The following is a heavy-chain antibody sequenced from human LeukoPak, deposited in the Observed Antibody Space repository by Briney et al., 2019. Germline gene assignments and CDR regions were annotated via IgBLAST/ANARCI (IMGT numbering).Heavy chain of an antibody. V-gene: IGHV4-59*01. CDR1: GGSISSYY. D-gene: IGHD6-19*01. CDR2: IYYSGST. CDR3: ARVESIAVALDI. J-gene: IGHJ3*02. Sequence: TSETLSLTCTVSGGSISSYYWIWIRQPPGKGLEWIGYIYYSGSTNYNPSLKRRVTISVDTSKNQFSLKLSSVTAADTAVYYCARVESIAVALDIWGQGTMVTVSS.